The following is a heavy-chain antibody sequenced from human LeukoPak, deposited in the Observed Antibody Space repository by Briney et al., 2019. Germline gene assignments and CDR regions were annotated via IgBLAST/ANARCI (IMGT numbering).Heavy chain of an antibody. D-gene: IGHD2-15*01. CDR2: ISASGGST. CDR1: GFIFNSYA. CDR3: AKVVGFYYYSGVDV. V-gene: IGHV3-23*01. J-gene: IGHJ6*02. Sequence: GSLRLSCAVSGFIFNSYAMSWVRQAPGKGLEWVSAISASGGSTYYADSVKGRFTISRDNSKNTLYLQMNSLRAEDTAIYYCAKVVGFYYYSGVDVWGQGTTVTVS.